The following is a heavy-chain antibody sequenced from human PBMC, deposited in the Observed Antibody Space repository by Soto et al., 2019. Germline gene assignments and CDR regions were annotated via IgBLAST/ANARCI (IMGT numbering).Heavy chain of an antibody. J-gene: IGHJ5*01. D-gene: IGHD3-22*01. V-gene: IGHV5-51*01. Sequence: GESLKTSCQVPGYIFTKHWIAWVLQKPGKGLEWIGIIDRVDSYDRYSPSFEGQVTISVDKSNNTAFLRWDKLKTSDTATYFCARRALDPSGHYSPYNWFDSWGQGTQVTVSS. CDR2: IDRVDSYD. CDR3: ARRALDPSGHYSPYNWFDS. CDR1: GYIFTKHW.